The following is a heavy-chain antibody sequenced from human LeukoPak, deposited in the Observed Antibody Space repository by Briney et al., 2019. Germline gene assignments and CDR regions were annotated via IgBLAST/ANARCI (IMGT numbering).Heavy chain of an antibody. D-gene: IGHD3-10*01. J-gene: IGHJ4*02. CDR2: INHSGST. CDR3: ARGLSPRINMVRGVRPPFRGVFDY. CDR1: GGSFSGYY. Sequence: PSETLPLTCAVYGGSFSGYYWSWIRQPPGKGLEWIGEINHSGSTNYNPSLKSRVTISVDTSKNQFSLKLSSVTAADTAVYYCARGLSPRINMVRGVRPPFRGVFDYWGQGTLVTVSS. V-gene: IGHV4-34*01.